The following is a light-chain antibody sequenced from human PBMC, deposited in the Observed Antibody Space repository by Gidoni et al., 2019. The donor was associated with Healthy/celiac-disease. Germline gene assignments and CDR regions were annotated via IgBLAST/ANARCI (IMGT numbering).Light chain of an antibody. CDR1: QSVLYSSNNKNY. CDR2: WAS. J-gene: IGKJ1*01. CDR3: QQYYSTPVT. Sequence: DIVKTQSPDSLAVSLGERATINCKSSQSVLYSSNNKNYLAWYQQKPGQPPKLLIYWASTRESGVPDRFSGSGSGKDFTLTISSLQAEDVAVYYCQQYYSTPVTFGQXTKVEIK. V-gene: IGKV4-1*01.